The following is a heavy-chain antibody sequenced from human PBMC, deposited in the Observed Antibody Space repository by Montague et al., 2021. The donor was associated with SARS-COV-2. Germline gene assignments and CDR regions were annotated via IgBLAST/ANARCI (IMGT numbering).Heavy chain of an antibody. CDR2: ISYDGSNK. J-gene: IGHJ3*01. Sequence: SLRLSCAASGFTFSSYAMHWVRQAPGKGLEWVAVISYDGSNKYYADSVKGRFTISRDNSKNTLYLQMNSLRAEDTAVYFCARLSGYNPFDAFDLWGPGTMVTVSS. D-gene: IGHD5-24*01. V-gene: IGHV3-30*04. CDR3: ARLSGYNPFDAFDL. CDR1: GFTFSSYA.